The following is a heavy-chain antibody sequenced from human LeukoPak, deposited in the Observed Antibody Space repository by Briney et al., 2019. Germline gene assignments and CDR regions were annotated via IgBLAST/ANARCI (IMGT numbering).Heavy chain of an antibody. CDR2: IKQDGSEK. J-gene: IGHJ4*02. D-gene: IGHD1-14*01. CDR3: ARLRTFDY. V-gene: IGHV3-7*03. CDR1: GFTFSNYW. Sequence: TGGSLRLSCAASGFTFSNYWMSWVRQAPGKGLEWVANIKQDGSEKYYVDSVKGRFTISRDNAKNSLCLQMNSLRAEDTAVYYCARLRTFDYWGQGTLVTVSS.